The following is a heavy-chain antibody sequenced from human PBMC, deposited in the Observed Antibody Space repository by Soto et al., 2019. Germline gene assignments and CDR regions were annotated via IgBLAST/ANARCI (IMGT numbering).Heavy chain of an antibody. CDR2: ISSSSSYI. CDR1: GFTFSSYS. Sequence: GGSLRLSCAASGFTFSSYSMNWVRQAPGKGLEWVSSISSSSSYIYYADSVKGRFTISRDNAKNSLYLQMNSLRAEDMAVYYCAREKSTGAVLWGQGTLVTVSS. J-gene: IGHJ4*02. D-gene: IGHD2-8*02. CDR3: AREKSTGAVL. V-gene: IGHV3-21*01.